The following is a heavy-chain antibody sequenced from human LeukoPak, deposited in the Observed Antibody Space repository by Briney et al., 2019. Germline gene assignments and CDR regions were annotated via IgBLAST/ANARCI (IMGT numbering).Heavy chain of an antibody. CDR2: ISGSGGST. CDR1: GFTFSGYA. D-gene: IGHD3-22*01. CDR3: AKDGGYYHDSSGCYYFDY. Sequence: PGGSLRLSCAASGFTFSGYAMSWVRQAVRQAPGKGLEWVSVISGSGGSTYYADSVKGRFTISRDNSKNTLYLQMNSLRAEDTAVYYCAKDGGYYHDSSGCYYFDYWGQGTLVTVSS. J-gene: IGHJ4*02. V-gene: IGHV3-23*01.